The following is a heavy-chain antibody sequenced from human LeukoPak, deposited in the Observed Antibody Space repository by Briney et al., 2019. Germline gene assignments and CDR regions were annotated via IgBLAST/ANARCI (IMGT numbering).Heavy chain of an antibody. Sequence: KPGGSLRLSCAASGFTFSDYYMSWLRQAPGKGLEWVAYISSSGNTRYYADSVKGRFTISRDNAKNSLYLHMNSLRAEDTAVYYCAWGGMAAFDSWGQGTLVTVSS. CDR1: GFTFSDYY. V-gene: IGHV3-11*04. CDR3: AWGGMAAFDS. J-gene: IGHJ4*02. CDR2: ISSSGNTR. D-gene: IGHD3-16*01.